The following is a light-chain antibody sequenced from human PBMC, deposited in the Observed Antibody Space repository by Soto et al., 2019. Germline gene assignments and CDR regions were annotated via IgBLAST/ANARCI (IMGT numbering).Light chain of an antibody. Sequence: QSVLTQPRSVSGSPGQSVSISCTGTSSDVGGYTYVSWYQQHPGKAPKVMIYDVSKRPSGVPDRFSGSKSGNTASLTISGLRSEDEADYYCCSYAGRYTYVFGTGTKVTVL. CDR1: SSDVGGYTY. V-gene: IGLV2-11*01. CDR3: CSYAGRYTYV. CDR2: DVS. J-gene: IGLJ1*01.